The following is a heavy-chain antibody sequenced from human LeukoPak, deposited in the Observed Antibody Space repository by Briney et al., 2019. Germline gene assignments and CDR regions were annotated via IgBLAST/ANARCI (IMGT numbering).Heavy chain of an antibody. V-gene: IGHV3-48*04. Sequence: GGSLRLSCADSGFTFSSYSMNWVRQAPGKGLEWISYITSDSSAISYADSVRGRFTISRDNAKNSLYLQMDSLRAEDTAVYYCARDDSGSYYRYHYYGMDVWGQGTTVTVSS. CDR1: GFTFSSYS. J-gene: IGHJ6*02. D-gene: IGHD1-26*01. CDR2: ITSDSSAI. CDR3: ARDDSGSYYRYHYYGMDV.